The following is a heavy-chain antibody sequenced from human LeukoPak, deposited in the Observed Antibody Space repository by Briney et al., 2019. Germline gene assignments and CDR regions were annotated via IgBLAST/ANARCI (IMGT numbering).Heavy chain of an antibody. CDR2: ISGSGGST. V-gene: IGHV3-23*01. CDR1: GFTFSSYA. CDR3: AKGVAAAASAEYFQH. J-gene: IGHJ1*01. D-gene: IGHD6-13*01. Sequence: GGSLRLSCAVSGFTFSSYAMSWVRQAPGKGLEWVSAISGSGGSTYYADSVKGRFTISRDNSKNTLYLQMNSLRAEDTAVYYCAKGVAAAASAEYFQHWGQGTLVTVSS.